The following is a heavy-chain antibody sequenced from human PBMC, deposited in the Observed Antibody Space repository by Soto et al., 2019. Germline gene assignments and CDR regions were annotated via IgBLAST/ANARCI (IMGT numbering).Heavy chain of an antibody. D-gene: IGHD6-25*01. CDR2: MNPRSGNT. CDR1: GSTFTSWD. V-gene: IGHV1-8*01. CDR3: TASSGTGAGLGC. J-gene: IGHJ4*03. Sequence: ASVKVSCKASGSTFTSWDVYWVRQAAGQGLEWMGYMNPRSGNTGYEQKFQGRVTMTRDTSISTAYMELRSLTSDDTAVYYCTASSGTGAGLGCWGQGTPFTVAS.